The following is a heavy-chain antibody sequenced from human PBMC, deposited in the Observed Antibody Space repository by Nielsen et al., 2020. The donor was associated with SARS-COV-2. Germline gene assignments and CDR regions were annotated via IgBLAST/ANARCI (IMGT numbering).Heavy chain of an antibody. CDR2: IIPIFGTA. CDR1: GGTFSSYA. D-gene: IGHD6-13*01. Sequence: SVKVSCKASGGTFSSYAISWVRQAPGQGLEWMGGIIPIFGTANYAQKFQGRVTITADESTSTAYMELSSLRSEDTAVYYCARTRDSTYYYYGMDVWGQGTTVTVSS. J-gene: IGHJ6*02. CDR3: ARTRDSTYYYYGMDV. V-gene: IGHV1-69*13.